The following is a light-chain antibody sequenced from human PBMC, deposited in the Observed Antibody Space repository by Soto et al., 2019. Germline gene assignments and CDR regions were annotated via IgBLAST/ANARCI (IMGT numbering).Light chain of an antibody. V-gene: IGLV6-57*04. J-gene: IGLJ2*01. CDR1: NGRLVSNY. CDR2: EDK. CDR3: QSYDKSSPSLV. Sequence: NFMLTQPHSVSESPGKTVTISCTRNNGRLVSNYVQWYQQRPGSAPTTIIYEDKQRPSGVPDRFSGSVDSSSDSASLTISGLQTEDEAVYYCQSYDKSSPSLVFGGGTKLTVL.